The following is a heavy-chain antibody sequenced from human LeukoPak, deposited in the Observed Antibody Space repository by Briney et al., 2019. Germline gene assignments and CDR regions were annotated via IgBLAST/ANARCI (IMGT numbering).Heavy chain of an antibody. CDR1: GFTFSNYN. CDR3: ARSMIRGVVCFDY. J-gene: IGHJ4*02. Sequence: GGSLRLSCAASGFTFSNYNINWVRQAPGKGLEWVSSISSSSAYIYYADSVKGRFTISRDNAKNSLYLQMNSLRAEDTAVCYCARSMIRGVVCFDYWGQGTLVTVSS. V-gene: IGHV3-21*01. D-gene: IGHD3-10*01. CDR2: ISSSSAYI.